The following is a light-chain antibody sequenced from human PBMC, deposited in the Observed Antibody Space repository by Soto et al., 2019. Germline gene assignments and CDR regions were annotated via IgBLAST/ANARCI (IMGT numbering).Light chain of an antibody. CDR3: QQYSSYSTFT. V-gene: IGKV1-5*03. CDR2: KTS. J-gene: IGKJ3*01. Sequence: DIQITQSPSTLSSYVGDRVIITCLSSQTIKGWLAWYQQKPGKAPNLLIYKTSTLESGVPSRFSGSGSGTEFTLTISSLQPDDFATYYCQQYSSYSTFTFGPGTKLDIK. CDR1: QTIKGW.